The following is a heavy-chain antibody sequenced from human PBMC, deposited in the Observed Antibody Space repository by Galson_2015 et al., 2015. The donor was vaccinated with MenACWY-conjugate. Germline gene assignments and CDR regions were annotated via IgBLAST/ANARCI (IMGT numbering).Heavy chain of an antibody. Sequence: SVKVSCKASGYTFTSYYMHWVRQAPGQGLEWMGIINPSGGSTSYAQKFQGRVTITRDTSASTAYMELSSLRSEDTAVYYCARLVRELDCSSTSSGSVCMDVWGQGTTVTVSS. J-gene: IGHJ6*02. CDR3: ARLVRELDCSSTSSGSVCMDV. V-gene: IGHV1-46*01. CDR2: INPSGGST. CDR1: GYTFTSYY. D-gene: IGHD2-2*01.